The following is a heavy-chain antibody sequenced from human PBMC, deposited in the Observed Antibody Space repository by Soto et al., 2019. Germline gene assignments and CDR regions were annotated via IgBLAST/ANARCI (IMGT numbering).Heavy chain of an antibody. CDR2: IYYSGNT. CDR1: GDSISTADYY. D-gene: IGHD6-6*01. Sequence: TLSLTCTVSGDSISTADYYWNWIRQPPGKGLEWVGYIYYSGNTYYIPSLKSRVTISVDTSKNQISLKLNSVTAADTAVYYCARGIYSTSSFFDSWGQGTLVTVSS. J-gene: IGHJ4*02. CDR3: ARGIYSTSSFFDS. V-gene: IGHV4-30-4*01.